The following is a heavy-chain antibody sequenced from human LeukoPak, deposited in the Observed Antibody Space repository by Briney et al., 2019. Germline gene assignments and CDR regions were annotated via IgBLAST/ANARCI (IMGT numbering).Heavy chain of an antibody. D-gene: IGHD6-13*01. Sequence: GVSLRLSCAASGFTFSSYAMHWVRQAPGKGLEWVAVISYDGSNKYYADSVKGRFTISRDNSKNTLYLQMNSLRAEDTAVYYCARDCLAAAGSIDYWGQGTLVTVSS. CDR2: ISYDGSNK. V-gene: IGHV3-30-3*01. CDR1: GFTFSSYA. CDR3: ARDCLAAAGSIDY. J-gene: IGHJ4*02.